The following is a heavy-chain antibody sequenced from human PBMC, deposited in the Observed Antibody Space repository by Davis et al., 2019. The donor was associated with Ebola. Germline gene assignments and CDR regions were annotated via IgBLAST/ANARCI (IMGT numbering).Heavy chain of an antibody. CDR3: ARGITMVRGYDWFDP. Sequence: ASVKVSCKASGYTFTSYGISWVRQAPGQGLEWMGWISAHNGNTNYAQKLQGRVTMTTDTSTSTAYMELRSLRSDDTAVYYCARGITMVRGYDWFDPWGQGTLVTVSS. D-gene: IGHD3-10*01. CDR2: ISAHNGNT. CDR1: GYTFTSYG. V-gene: IGHV1-18*01. J-gene: IGHJ5*02.